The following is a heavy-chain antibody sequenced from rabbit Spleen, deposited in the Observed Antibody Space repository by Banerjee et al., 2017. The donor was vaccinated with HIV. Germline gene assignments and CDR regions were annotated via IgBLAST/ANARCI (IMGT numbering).Heavy chain of an antibody. J-gene: IGHJ3*01. D-gene: IGHD1-1*01. CDR1: AGSFSSSSY. CDR3: ATDNSSSFSSYNMGL. CDR2: IATAGSGCT. Sequence: QALQEAGGDLVEPGAASTLPCTASAGSFSSSSYMCCVRHPPGKGMGWMASIATAGSGCTYYAAWGTGGLSCSKTSSTTVILQITSLTAADTATYFCATDNSSSFSSYNMGLWGQGTLVTVS. V-gene: IGHV1S40*01.